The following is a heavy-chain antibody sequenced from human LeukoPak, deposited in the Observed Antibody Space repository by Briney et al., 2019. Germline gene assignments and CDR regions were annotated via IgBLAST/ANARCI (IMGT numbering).Heavy chain of an antibody. Sequence: PSETLSLTCTVSGGSISSDYWSWIRQPPGKGLEWIGYIYYSGSTNYNPSLKSRVTISVDTSKNQFSLKLSSVTAADTAVYYCARQGGSSSLDYWGQGTLVTVSS. CDR3: ARQGGSSSLDY. CDR2: IYYSGST. V-gene: IGHV4-59*08. J-gene: IGHJ4*02. D-gene: IGHD6-13*01. CDR1: GGSISSDY.